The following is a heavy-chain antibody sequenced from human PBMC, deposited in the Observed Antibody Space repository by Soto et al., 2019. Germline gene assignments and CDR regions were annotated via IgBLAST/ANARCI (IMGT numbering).Heavy chain of an antibody. J-gene: IGHJ4*02. D-gene: IGHD3-16*01. V-gene: IGHV3-9*01. CDR3: AKGLARRDVFFDY. CDR1: GFTFDDYA. Sequence: RLSCAASGFTFDDYAMHWVRQAPGKGLEWVSGISWNSGSIGYADSVKGRFTISRDNAKNSLYLQMNSLRAEDTALYYCAKGLARRDVFFDYWGQGTLVTVSS. CDR2: ISWNSGSI.